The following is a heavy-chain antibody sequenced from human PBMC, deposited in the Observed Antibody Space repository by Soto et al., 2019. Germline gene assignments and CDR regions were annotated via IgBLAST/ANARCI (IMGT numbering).Heavy chain of an antibody. V-gene: IGHV3-53*01. D-gene: IGHD2-2*01. Sequence: GGSLRLSCAASWFTVSSNYLRCVRQAPGKGLEWVSVIYSGGSTYYADSVKVRFTISRDNAKNTLYLQMNSLRAEDTAVYYCVNEDIVVGPAAMGSSLYYYYGMDVWGQGTKVTVSS. CDR1: WFTVSSNY. CDR3: VNEDIVVGPAAMGSSLYYYYGMDV. J-gene: IGHJ6*02. CDR2: IYSGGST.